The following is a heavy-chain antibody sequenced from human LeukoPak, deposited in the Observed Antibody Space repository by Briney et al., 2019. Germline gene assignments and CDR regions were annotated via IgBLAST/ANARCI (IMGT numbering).Heavy chain of an antibody. J-gene: IGHJ4*02. CDR2: MNPNSGNT. CDR3: ARSDLCDY. CDR1: GYTFSSYE. V-gene: IGHV1-8*01. D-gene: IGHD2-21*02. Sequence: ASVKVSCKASGYTFSSYEINWVRQAPGHGLEWMGWMNPNSGNTGYAQKFQGRVTVTRNTTISTAYMELSSLRSEDTAVYYCARSDLCDYWGQGTLVTVSS.